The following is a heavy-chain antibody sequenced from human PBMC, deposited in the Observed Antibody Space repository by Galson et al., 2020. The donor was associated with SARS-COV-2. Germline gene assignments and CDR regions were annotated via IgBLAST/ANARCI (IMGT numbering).Heavy chain of an antibody. V-gene: IGHV6-1*01. D-gene: IGHD4-4*01. CDR3: ARSTTRDTFDI. CDR1: GDSVPSDSSA. Sequence: SQTLSLTCAISGDSVPSDSSAWNWIRQPPSGGLEWLGRTYYRSKWYNDYAVSVKSRITINPDTSKNQFSLQLNSVTPEDTAVYYCARSTTRDTFDIWGQGTMVTVSS. J-gene: IGHJ3*02. CDR2: TYYRSKWYN.